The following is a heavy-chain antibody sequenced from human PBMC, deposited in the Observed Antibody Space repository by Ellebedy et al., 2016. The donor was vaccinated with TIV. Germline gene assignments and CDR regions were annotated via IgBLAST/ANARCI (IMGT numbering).Heavy chain of an antibody. CDR2: ISYDGSNK. J-gene: IGHJ4*02. CDR1: GFPFDSYV. V-gene: IGHV3-30*04. D-gene: IGHD5/OR15-5a*01. Sequence: GESLKISCAASGFPFDSYVMNWVRQAPGKGLEWVALISYDGSNKYFADSVQGRLTISRDNSQNTLYLLMNSLRGDDTAIYYCARALNHVDTVSTAPLDCWGQGTLVTVSS. CDR3: ARALNHVDTVSTAPLDC.